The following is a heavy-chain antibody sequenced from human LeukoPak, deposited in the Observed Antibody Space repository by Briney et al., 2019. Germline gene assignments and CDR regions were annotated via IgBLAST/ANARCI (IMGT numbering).Heavy chain of an antibody. CDR3: ARDIVGATSDAFDI. CDR1: GGSISSGDYY. J-gene: IGHJ3*02. Sequence: SQTLSLTCTVSGGSISSGDYYWSWIRQPPGKGLEWIGYIYYSGSTYYNPSLKSRVTISVDTSKNQFSLKLSSVTAADTAVYHCARDIVGATSDAFDIWGQGTMVTAPS. V-gene: IGHV4-30-4*01. D-gene: IGHD1-26*01. CDR2: IYYSGST.